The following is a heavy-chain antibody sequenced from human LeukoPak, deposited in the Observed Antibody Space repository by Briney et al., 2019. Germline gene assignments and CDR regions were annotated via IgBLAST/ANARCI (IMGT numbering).Heavy chain of an antibody. CDR1: GFTFNSYT. CDR3: ARDRSGDTMIYDY. CDR2: ISSSSSRSSYI. Sequence: GGSLRLSCAASGFTFNSYTMNWVRQAPGRGLEWVSSISSSSSRSSYIYYADSVKRRFTISRDNAKNSLYLQMNSLSAEDTAVYYCARDRSGDTMIYDYWGQGTLVTVSS. D-gene: IGHD3-22*01. V-gene: IGHV3-21*01. J-gene: IGHJ4*02.